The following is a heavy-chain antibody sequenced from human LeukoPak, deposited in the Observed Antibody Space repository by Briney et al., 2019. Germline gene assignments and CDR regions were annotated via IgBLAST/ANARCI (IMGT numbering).Heavy chain of an antibody. D-gene: IGHD6-19*01. CDR1: GGSFSGYY. CDR3: ARGKIEGGWYWFDP. J-gene: IGHJ5*02. V-gene: IGHV4-34*01. CDR2: INHSGST. Sequence: SETLSLTCAVYGGSFSGYYWSWIRQPPGKGLEWIGEINHSGSTNYNPSLKSRVTISVDTSKNKFSLKLSSVTAADTAVYYCARGKIEGGWYWFDPWGQGTLVTVSS.